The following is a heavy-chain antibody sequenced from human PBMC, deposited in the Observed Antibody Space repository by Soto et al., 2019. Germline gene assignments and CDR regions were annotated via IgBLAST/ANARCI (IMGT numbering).Heavy chain of an antibody. CDR2: ISYDGSNK. J-gene: IGHJ4*02. CDR1: GFTFSSYA. Sequence: QVQLVESGGGVVQPGRSLRLSCAASGFTFSSYAMHWVRQAPGKGLEWVAVISYDGSNKYYADSVKGRFTISRDNSKNTPYLQMNSLRAEDTAVYYCARDGLAAACRFAYWGQGTLVIVCS. CDR3: ARDGLAAACRFAY. D-gene: IGHD6-13*01. V-gene: IGHV3-30-3*01.